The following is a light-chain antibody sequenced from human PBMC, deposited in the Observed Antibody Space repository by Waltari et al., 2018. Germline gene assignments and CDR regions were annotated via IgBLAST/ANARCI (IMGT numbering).Light chain of an antibody. V-gene: IGKV4-1*01. CDR3: QQYYSTLPYT. CDR1: QSVLYSSNNKNY. CDR2: WAS. J-gene: IGKJ2*01. Sequence: DIVMTQSPDSLAVSLGERATINCKSSQSVLYSSNNKNYLAWYQHKPGQPPKLLIYWASTRESGVPDRFSGSGSGTDITLTISSLQAEDVAVYYCQQYYSTLPYTFGQGTKLEIK.